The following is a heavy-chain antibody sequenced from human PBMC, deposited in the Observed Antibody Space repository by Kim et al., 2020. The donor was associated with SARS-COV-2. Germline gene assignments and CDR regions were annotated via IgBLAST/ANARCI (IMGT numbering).Heavy chain of an antibody. J-gene: IGHJ4*02. CDR2: INPSGGST. CDR1: GYTFTNYY. V-gene: IGHV1-46*01. Sequence: ASVKVSCKASGYTFTNYYMNWVRQAPGQGLEWMGIINPSGGSTSYAQKFKGRVTMTRDTSTSTVYMELSSLRSEDTAVYYCATGSRLQSPDYWGQGTLVTVSS. D-gene: IGHD4-4*01. CDR3: ATGSRLQSPDY.